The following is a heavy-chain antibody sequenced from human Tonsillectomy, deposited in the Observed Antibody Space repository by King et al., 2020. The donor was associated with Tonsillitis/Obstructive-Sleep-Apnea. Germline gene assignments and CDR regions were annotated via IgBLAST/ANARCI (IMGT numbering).Heavy chain of an antibody. D-gene: IGHD3-10*01. J-gene: IGHJ4*02. CDR2: IYHRGTT. CDR3: ARVEGSVSYSPFDS. V-gene: IGHV4-4*02. CDR1: GGSISSPNW. Sequence: VQLQESGPGLVKPSGTLSLTCAVSGGSISSPNWWSWVLQPPGRGLEWIGEIYHRGTTNYHPSLQSRVTKSVDKSKNHFSLKTNSVTAADTAVYYCARVEGSVSYSPFDSWGRGTLVTVSS.